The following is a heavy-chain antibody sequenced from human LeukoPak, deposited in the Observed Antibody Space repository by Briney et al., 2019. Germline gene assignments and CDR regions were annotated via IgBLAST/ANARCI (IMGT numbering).Heavy chain of an antibody. CDR1: GGSISSYY. D-gene: IGHD1-14*01. CDR2: INHSGSA. J-gene: IGHJ6*03. CDR3: ARAKDLGWGFNLYYYYMDV. V-gene: IGHV4-34*01. Sequence: PSETLSLTCTVSGGSISSYYWSWIRQPPGKGLEWIGEINHSGSANYNPSLKSRVTILVDTSKNQFSLKLSSVTAADTAVYYCARAKDLGWGFNLYYYYMDVWGKGTTVTVSS.